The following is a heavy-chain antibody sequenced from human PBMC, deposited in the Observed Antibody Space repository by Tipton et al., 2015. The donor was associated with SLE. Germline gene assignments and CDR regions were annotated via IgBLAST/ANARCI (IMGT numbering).Heavy chain of an antibody. V-gene: IGHV3-23*03. J-gene: IGHJ1*01. CDR2: IYSGGST. D-gene: IGHD3-3*01. CDR3: ASPPATIFGVVTLT. CDR1: GFTFSSYA. Sequence: SLRLSCAASGFTFSSYAMSWVRQAPGKGLEWVSVIYSGGSTYYADSVKGRFTISRDNSKNTLYLQMNSLRAEDTAVYDCASPPATIFGVVTLTWGQGTLVTVSS.